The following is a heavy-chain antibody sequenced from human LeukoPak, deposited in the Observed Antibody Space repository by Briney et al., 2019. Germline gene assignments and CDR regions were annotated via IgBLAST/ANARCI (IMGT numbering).Heavy chain of an antibody. CDR1: GGSISSYY. Sequence: EPSETLSLTCTVSGGSISSYYWSWIRQPPGKGLEWIGYIYHSGNTNYNPSLKSRVTVSVDTSKDQFSLKLTSVTAADTAVYYCARTYYYGSGRYFDYWGQGTLVTVSS. V-gene: IGHV4-59*01. CDR2: IYHSGNT. CDR3: ARTYYYGSGRYFDY. J-gene: IGHJ4*02. D-gene: IGHD3-10*01.